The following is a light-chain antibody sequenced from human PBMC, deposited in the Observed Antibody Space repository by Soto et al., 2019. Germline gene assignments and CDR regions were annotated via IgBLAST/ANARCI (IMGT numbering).Light chain of an antibody. CDR3: QQYGNSPQT. J-gene: IGKJ1*01. CDR2: GAS. Sequence: EIVLTQSPGTLSLSPGERATLSCRASQSVSSNYLARYQQKPGQAPRLLIYGASSRATGIPDRFSGSGSGTDFTLTISRLEPEDFAVYYCQQYGNSPQTFGQGTK. CDR1: QSVSSNY. V-gene: IGKV3-20*01.